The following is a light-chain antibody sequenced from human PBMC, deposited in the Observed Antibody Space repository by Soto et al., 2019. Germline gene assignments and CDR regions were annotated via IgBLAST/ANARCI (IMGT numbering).Light chain of an antibody. V-gene: IGLV2-23*02. CDR1: SSDVGSYNL. J-gene: IGLJ1*01. CDR3: CSYAGSSTDV. CDR2: EVS. Sequence: QSVLTQPASVSGSPGQSITISCTGTSSDVGSYNLVSWYQQHPGKAPKLMIYEVSQRPSGVSNRFSGSKSGNTASLTISGLQAEDEADYYCCSYAGSSTDVFGTGTKVTVL.